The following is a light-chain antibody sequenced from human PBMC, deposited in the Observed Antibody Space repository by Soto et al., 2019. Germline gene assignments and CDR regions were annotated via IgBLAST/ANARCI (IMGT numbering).Light chain of an antibody. V-gene: IGLV2-11*01. Sequence: QSALTQPRSVSGSPGQSVTISCTGTSIDVGGYIYVSWYQQYPAKAPKVMIYDVRRRPSGVPDRFSGSKSGNTASLTISGLQAEDEAFYYCCSYAGNKTVVFGGGTKLTVL. CDR2: DVR. CDR3: CSYAGNKTVV. J-gene: IGLJ3*02. CDR1: SIDVGGYIY.